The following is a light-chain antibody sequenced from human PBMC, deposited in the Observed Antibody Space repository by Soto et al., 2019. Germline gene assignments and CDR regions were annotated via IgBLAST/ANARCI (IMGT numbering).Light chain of an antibody. J-gene: IGLJ1*01. V-gene: IGLV2-8*01. Sequence: QSALTQPPSASGSPGQSVTISCTGTSSDVGGYDYVSWYQQHPGRAPKLIIFEVSKRPSGVPDRFSGSKSANTASLNVSGLQAEDEADYYCYSYAGNKYVFGTGTKLTVL. CDR1: SSDVGGYDY. CDR3: YSYAGNKYV. CDR2: EVS.